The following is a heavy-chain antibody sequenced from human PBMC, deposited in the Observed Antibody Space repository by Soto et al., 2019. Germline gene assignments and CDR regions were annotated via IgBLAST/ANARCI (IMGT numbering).Heavy chain of an antibody. Sequence: GGSLRLSCAASGFTFSSYGMHWVRQAPGKGLEWVAVIWYDGSNKYYADSVKGRFTISRDNSKNTLHLQMNSLRAEDTAVYYCAREGSSSAYYYYYGMDVWSQGTTVTVSS. CDR2: IWYDGSNK. V-gene: IGHV3-33*01. J-gene: IGHJ6*02. CDR3: AREGSSSAYYYYYGMDV. D-gene: IGHD6-6*01. CDR1: GFTFSSYG.